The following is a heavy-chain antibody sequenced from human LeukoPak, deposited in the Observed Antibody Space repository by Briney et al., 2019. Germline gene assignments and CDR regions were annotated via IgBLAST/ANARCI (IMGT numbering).Heavy chain of an antibody. CDR1: GFTFSSYE. D-gene: IGHD2-2*01. V-gene: IGHV3-21*01. CDR2: ISSSSSYI. CDR3: ARDVRDIVVVPAAKFRS. J-gene: IGHJ5*02. Sequence: GGSLRLSCAASGFTFSSYEMNWVRQAPGKGLEWVSSISSSSSYIYYADSVKGRFTISRDNAKNSLYLQMNSLRAEDTAVYYCARDVRDIVVVPAAKFRSWGQGTLVTVSS.